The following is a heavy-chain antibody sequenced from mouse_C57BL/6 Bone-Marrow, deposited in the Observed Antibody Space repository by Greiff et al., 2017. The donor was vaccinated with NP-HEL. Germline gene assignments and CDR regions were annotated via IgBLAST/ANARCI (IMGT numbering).Heavy chain of an antibody. J-gene: IGHJ3*01. CDR1: GFTFSSYG. Sequence: EVQVVESGGDLVKPGGSLKLSCAASGFTFSSYGMSWVRQTPDKRLEWVATISSGGSYTYYPDSVKGRFTISRDNAKNTLYLQMSSLKSDDTAIYYCASPYDYDVAWFAYWGQGTLVTVSA. CDR3: ASPYDYDVAWFAY. CDR2: ISSGGSYT. V-gene: IGHV5-6*01. D-gene: IGHD2-4*01.